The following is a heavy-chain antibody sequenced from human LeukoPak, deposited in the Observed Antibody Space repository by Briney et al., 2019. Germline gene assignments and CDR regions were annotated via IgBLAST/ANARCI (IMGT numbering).Heavy chain of an antibody. J-gene: IGHJ5*02. V-gene: IGHV5-51*01. CDR1: GYNFTIYW. CDR3: ARGGSSWYRWFDP. CDR2: IYPGDSDT. Sequence: GESLKISCKGSGYNFTIYWIGWVRQMPGKGLEWMGIIYPGDSDTRYSPSFQGQVTISADKSISTAYLQWSSLKASDTAMYYCARGGSSWYRWFDPWGQGTLVTVSS. D-gene: IGHD6-13*01.